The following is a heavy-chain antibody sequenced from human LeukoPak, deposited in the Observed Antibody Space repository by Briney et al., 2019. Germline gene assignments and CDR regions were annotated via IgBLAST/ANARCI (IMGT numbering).Heavy chain of an antibody. CDR3: ARRDQAIDY. D-gene: IGHD5-24*01. V-gene: IGHV4-39*01. CDR2: IYYSGTT. CDR1: DGSVSSVGYY. Sequence: PSETLSLTCTVSDGSVSSVGYYWGWIRQPPGKGLEWIGSIYYSGTTYYNPSLASRVTIFVDTSKNQSSLRLSSVTAADTAVYYCARRDQAIDYWGQGTLVTVSS. J-gene: IGHJ4*02.